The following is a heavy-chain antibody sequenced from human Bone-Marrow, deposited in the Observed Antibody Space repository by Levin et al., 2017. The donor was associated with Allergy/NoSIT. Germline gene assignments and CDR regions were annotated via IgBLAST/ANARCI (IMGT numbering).Heavy chain of an antibody. CDR2: VYASGST. J-gene: IGHJ2*01. CDR3: ARGGPDGWYFDL. V-gene: IGHV4-4*07. D-gene: IGHD3-10*01. CDR1: SISIRSSY. Sequence: SQTLSLTCSVSSISIRSSYWNWIRQPAGKGLEWIGRVYASGSTNYNPSLHFRVTMSLDSSKNEVSLNLNSVTAADTAMYYCARGGPDGWYFDLWGRGTLVTVSS.